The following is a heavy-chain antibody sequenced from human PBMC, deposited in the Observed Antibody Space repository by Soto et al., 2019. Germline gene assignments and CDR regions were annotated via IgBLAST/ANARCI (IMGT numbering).Heavy chain of an antibody. J-gene: IGHJ4*02. V-gene: IGHV3-23*01. CDR3: AKHYGGSCYSSTDY. CDR2: ICGTSGST. Sequence: EVQLLESGGGLVQPGGSLRLSCAASGFTFSSYAMSWVRQAPGKGLEWVSTICGTSGSTYYADSVKGRFTISRDNSRNTLDLHMNSLRAEDTAVYYCAKHYGGSCYSSTDYWGQGTPVTVSS. CDR1: GFTFSSYA. D-gene: IGHD2-15*01.